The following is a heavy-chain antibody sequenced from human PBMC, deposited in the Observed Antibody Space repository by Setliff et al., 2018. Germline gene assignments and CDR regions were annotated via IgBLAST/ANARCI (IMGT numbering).Heavy chain of an antibody. Sequence: GGSLRLSCAASGFTFDDYAMHWVRQAPGKGLEWVSGISWNSGSIGYADSVKGRFTISRDNTKNSLYLQMKSLRAEDTALYYCAREGISLQERQDRGDAFDIWGQGTMVTVSS. V-gene: IGHV3-9*01. J-gene: IGHJ3*02. CDR2: ISWNSGSI. D-gene: IGHD1-1*01. CDR3: AREGISLQERQDRGDAFDI. CDR1: GFTFDDYA.